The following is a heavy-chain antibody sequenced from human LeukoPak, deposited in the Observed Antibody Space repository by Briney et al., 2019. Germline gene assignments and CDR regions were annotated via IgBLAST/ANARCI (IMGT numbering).Heavy chain of an antibody. CDR2: IRYDGSNE. CDR1: GFTFSYYG. CDR3: AKIEGKYQLANIPDS. J-gene: IGHJ4*02. V-gene: IGHV3-30*02. D-gene: IGHD2-2*01. Sequence: GGTLRLSCVASGFTFSYYGMHWVRQAPGKGLEWVAFIRYDGSNEYYAESVKGRFTISRDNSKNTLYLQMNSLRVEDTAAYYCAKIEGKYQLANIPDSWGQGTLVTVSS.